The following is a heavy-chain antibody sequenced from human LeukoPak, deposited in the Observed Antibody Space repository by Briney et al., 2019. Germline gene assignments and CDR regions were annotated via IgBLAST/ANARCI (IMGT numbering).Heavy chain of an antibody. CDR1: GYSITSGYY. D-gene: IGHD6-13*01. CDR2: IYHSGST. CDR3: ARDREQQLVRFYNAFDI. V-gene: IGHV4-38-2*02. Sequence: PSETLSLTCTVSGYSITSGYYWGWIRQPPGKGLEWIGSIYHSGSTYYNPSLKSRVTMSVDTFKNQVSLKLSSVTAADTAVYYCARDREQQLVRFYNAFDIWGQGTMVTVSS. J-gene: IGHJ3*02.